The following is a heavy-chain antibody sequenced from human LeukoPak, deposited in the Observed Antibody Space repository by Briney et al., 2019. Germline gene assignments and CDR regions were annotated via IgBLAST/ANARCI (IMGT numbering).Heavy chain of an antibody. CDR3: AKNLKAYYDSSGYSYYFDY. D-gene: IGHD3-22*01. CDR1: GFTFSNYA. J-gene: IGHJ4*02. CDR2: IGGSGGST. V-gene: IGHV3-23*01. Sequence: PGGSLRLSCAASGFTFSNYAMSWVRQATGKGLEWVSTIGGSGGSTYYADSVKGRFTISRDNSKNMLYLQMNSLRAEDTAVYYCAKNLKAYYDSSGYSYYFDYWGQGTLVTVSS.